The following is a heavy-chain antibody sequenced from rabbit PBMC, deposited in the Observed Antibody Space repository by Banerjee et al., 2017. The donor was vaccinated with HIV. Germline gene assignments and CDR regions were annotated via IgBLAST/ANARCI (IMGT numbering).Heavy chain of an antibody. V-gene: IGHV1S45*01. CDR3: ARDRDGDAGYGSLAW. CDR2: IYAGNGGTT. Sequence: QEQLEESGGDLVKPGRSLTLTCTASGFSFSDKYVMCWVRQAPGKGLEWIACIYAGNGGTTWYASWAKGRFTISKASSTTVTLQMTSLTVADTATYFCARDRDGDAGYGSLAWWGQGTLVTVS. CDR1: GFSFSDKYV. D-gene: IGHD7-1*01. J-gene: IGHJ4*01.